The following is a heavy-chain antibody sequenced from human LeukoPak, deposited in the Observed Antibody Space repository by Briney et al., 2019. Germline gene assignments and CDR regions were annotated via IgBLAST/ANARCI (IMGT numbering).Heavy chain of an antibody. J-gene: IGHJ5*02. D-gene: IGHD5-18*01. Sequence: PSETLSLTCAVYGGSFSGYYWSWIRQPPGKGLEWIGEINHSGSTNYNPSLKSRVTISVDTSKNQFSLKLSSVTAADTAVYYCARGGSERWIQLWLHWFDPWGQGTLVTVSS. CDR2: INHSGST. CDR3: ARGGSERWIQLWLHWFDP. CDR1: GGSFSGYY. V-gene: IGHV4-34*01.